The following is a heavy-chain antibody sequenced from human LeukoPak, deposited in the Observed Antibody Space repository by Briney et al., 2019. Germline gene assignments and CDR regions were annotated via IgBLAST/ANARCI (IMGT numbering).Heavy chain of an antibody. Sequence: PGGSLRLSCAASGFTFSTYWMHWVRQAPGKGRVWVSRINSDGSSTSYADSVKGRFTFSRDNAKNTLYLQMNSLRAEDTAVYYCVRDYYGSGSFDYWGQGTLVTVSS. V-gene: IGHV3-74*01. CDR3: VRDYYGSGSFDY. J-gene: IGHJ4*02. CDR2: INSDGSST. D-gene: IGHD3-10*01. CDR1: GFTFSTYW.